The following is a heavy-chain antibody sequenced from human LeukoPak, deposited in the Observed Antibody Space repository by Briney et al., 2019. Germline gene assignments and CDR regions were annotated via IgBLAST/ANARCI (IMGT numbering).Heavy chain of an antibody. CDR3: ARDGDNWNYVGWNWFDP. V-gene: IGHV1-69*04. Sequence: PILGIANYAQKFQGRVTITADKSTSTAYMELSSLRSEDTAVYYCARDGDNWNYVGWNWFDPWGQGTLVTVSS. J-gene: IGHJ5*02. CDR2: PILGIA. D-gene: IGHD1-7*01.